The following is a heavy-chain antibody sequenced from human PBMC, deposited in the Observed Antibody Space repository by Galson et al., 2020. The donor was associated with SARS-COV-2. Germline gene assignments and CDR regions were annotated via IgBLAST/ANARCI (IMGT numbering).Heavy chain of an antibody. V-gene: IGHV3-23*01. CDR2: FSGRGDNT. CDR3: AKDRRRDGGGFDYFEY. D-gene: IGHD2-15*01. J-gene: IGHJ4*02. CDR1: GFSFSSYA. Sequence: TGGSLRLSCAASGFSFSSYAMSWVRQAPGKGLEWVSAFSGRGDNTYYADTVKGRFTITRDNSKDTLYLQMNSLRAEDTAVYYCAKDRRRDGGGFDYFEYWGQGTLVIVSS.